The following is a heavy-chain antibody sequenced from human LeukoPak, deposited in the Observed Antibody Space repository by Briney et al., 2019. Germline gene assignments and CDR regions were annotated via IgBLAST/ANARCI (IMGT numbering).Heavy chain of an antibody. CDR1: GFNFSSCW. J-gene: IGHJ6*02. Sequence: GGSLRLSCAVSGFNFSSCWMSWVRQAPGKGLEWVANIKKDGSEMNYVDSVKGRFTISRDNSKNSLYLQMNSLRAEDTALYYCAKSLTVGSGYYSDYYYYYGMDVWGQGTTVTVSS. V-gene: IGHV3-7*03. CDR3: AKSLTVGSGYYSDYYYYYGMDV. D-gene: IGHD3-22*01. CDR2: IKKDGSEM.